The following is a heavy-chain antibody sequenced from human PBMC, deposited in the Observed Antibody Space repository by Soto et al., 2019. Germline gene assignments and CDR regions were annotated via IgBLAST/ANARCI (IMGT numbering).Heavy chain of an antibody. CDR3: GKGDTIFGVVDD. Sequence: VGSLRLSCAGSGFTFSDYFITWIRQAPGKGLEWISYINNDATYRKYADSVKGRFTVSRDNAKNSVFLQMNSLRPEDTALYYCGKGDTIFGVVDDWGPGTLVTVSS. D-gene: IGHD3-3*01. V-gene: IGHV3-11*06. J-gene: IGHJ4*02. CDR1: GFTFSDYF. CDR2: INNDATYR.